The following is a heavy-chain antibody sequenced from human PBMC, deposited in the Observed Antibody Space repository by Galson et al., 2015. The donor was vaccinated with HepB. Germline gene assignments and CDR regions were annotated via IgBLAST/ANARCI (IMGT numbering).Heavy chain of an antibody. Sequence: LRLSCAASGFTFSSYAMHWVRQAPGKGLEWVAVISYDGSNKYYADSVKGRFTISRDNSKNTLYLQMNSLRAEDTAVYYCARARGYSGYGLTFDYWGQGTLVTVSS. V-gene: IGHV3-30-3*01. CDR1: GFTFSSYA. CDR3: ARARGYSGYGLTFDY. J-gene: IGHJ4*02. D-gene: IGHD5-12*01. CDR2: ISYDGSNK.